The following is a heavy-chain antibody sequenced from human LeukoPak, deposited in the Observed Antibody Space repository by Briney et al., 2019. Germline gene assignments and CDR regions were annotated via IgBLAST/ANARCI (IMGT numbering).Heavy chain of an antibody. V-gene: IGHV1-46*01. CDR2: VNPSGGSS. Sequence: APVKVSCKASGYTFTSYYMHWVRQAPGQGLEWMGIVNPSGGSSSYAQKFQGRVTMTRDTSTSTVYMELSSLRSEDTAVYYCARASDIVYYFDYWGQGTLVTVSS. CDR3: ARASDIVYYFDY. J-gene: IGHJ4*02. CDR1: GYTFTSYY. D-gene: IGHD2-15*01.